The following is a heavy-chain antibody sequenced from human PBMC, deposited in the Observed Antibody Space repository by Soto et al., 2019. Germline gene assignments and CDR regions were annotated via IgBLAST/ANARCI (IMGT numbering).Heavy chain of an antibody. CDR1: GGSISSYY. Sequence: SGPTLVNPPSETLSLTCTVSGGSISSYYWSWIRQPPGKGLEWIGYIYYSGSTNYNPSLKSRVTISVDTSKNQFSLKLSSVTAADTAVYYCARGITIFVRDYYYYYMDVWGKGTTVTVSS. V-gene: IGHV4-59*01. D-gene: IGHD3-3*01. CDR3: ARGITIFVRDYYYYYMDV. CDR2: IYYSGST. J-gene: IGHJ6*03.